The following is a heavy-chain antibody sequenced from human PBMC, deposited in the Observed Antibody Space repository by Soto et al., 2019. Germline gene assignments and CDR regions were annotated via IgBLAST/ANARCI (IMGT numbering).Heavy chain of an antibody. CDR2: ITWRSGNI. D-gene: IGHD3-10*02. CDR1: GVNFEDYG. CDR3: VKSPPLPSRYVAQ. V-gene: IGHV3-9*01. J-gene: IGHJ1*01. Sequence: EVQLVESGGGLVQPGGSLRLSCAASGVNFEDYGMHWVRQAPGKGLEWVATITWRSGNIGYADSVKGRFTISRDNAKNSLYLQMSRLRIEDAAFYYCVKSPPLPSRYVAQWGKGSLVSVSS.